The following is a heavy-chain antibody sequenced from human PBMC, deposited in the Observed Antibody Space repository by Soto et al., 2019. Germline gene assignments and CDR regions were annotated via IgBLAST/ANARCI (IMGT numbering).Heavy chain of an antibody. V-gene: IGHV1-18*01. CDR3: ARSIAAAVDFDY. D-gene: IGHD6-13*01. CDR1: GYTFTSYG. Sequence: QVQLVQSGAEVKKPGASVKVSCKASGYTFTSYGISWVRQAPGQGLEWMGWISAYNGNTNYAQKLQGRVTMTTDTCKSTAHMELRSLRSDDTAVYYCARSIAAAVDFDYWGQGTLVTVSS. CDR2: ISAYNGNT. J-gene: IGHJ4*02.